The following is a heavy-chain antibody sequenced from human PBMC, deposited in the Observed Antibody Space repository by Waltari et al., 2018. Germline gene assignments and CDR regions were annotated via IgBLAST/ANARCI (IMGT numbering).Heavy chain of an antibody. CDR1: GGSISGFY. Sequence: QVQRQESGPSLLKPSETLSLICTVSGGSISGFYWSWVRQPPGKGLDGIGYIYYTGSTNFNPSLTCRVTMSVATSKNQFSLKLSSVTAADTAFYYCARGGGGDWEWFDPWGQGTLVTISS. D-gene: IGHD2-21*02. CDR2: IYYTGST. J-gene: IGHJ5*02. V-gene: IGHV4-59*01. CDR3: ARGGGGDWEWFDP.